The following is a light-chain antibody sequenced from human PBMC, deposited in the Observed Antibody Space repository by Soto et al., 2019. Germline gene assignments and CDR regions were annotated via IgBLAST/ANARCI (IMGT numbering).Light chain of an antibody. J-gene: IGKJ1*01. Sequence: EMVLTQSPGTLSLSQGERATLSCRASQSVSSSYLAWYQQKPGQAPRLLIYGASSRATGIPDRFSGSGSGTDFTLTISRLEPEDFAVYYCQQYGSSPWGFGQGTKVEIK. CDR1: QSVSSSY. V-gene: IGKV3-20*01. CDR2: GAS. CDR3: QQYGSSPWG.